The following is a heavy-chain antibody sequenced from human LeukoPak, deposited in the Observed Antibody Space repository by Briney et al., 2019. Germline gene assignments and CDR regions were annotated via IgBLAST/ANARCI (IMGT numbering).Heavy chain of an antibody. CDR1: GGSFSGYY. J-gene: IGHJ4*02. V-gene: IGHV4-34*01. CDR2: INHSGST. CDR3: ARYYDSSGCFDY. D-gene: IGHD3-22*01. Sequence: SETLSLTCAAYGGSFSGYYWSWIRQPPGKGLEWIGEINHSGSTNYNPSLKSRVTISVGTSKNQFSLKLSSVTAADTAVYYCARYYDSSGCFDYWRQGTLVTVSS.